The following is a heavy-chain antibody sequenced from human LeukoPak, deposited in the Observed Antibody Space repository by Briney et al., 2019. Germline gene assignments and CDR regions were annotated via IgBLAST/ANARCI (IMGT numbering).Heavy chain of an antibody. CDR2: IYYSGST. Sequence: SETLSLTCTVSGGSISSYYWSWIRQPPGKGREWIGYIYYSGSTNYNPSLKSRVTISVDTSKNQFSLKLSSVTAADTAVYYCARGYSSSYYYFDYWGQGTLVTVSS. V-gene: IGHV4-59*01. D-gene: IGHD6-13*01. CDR1: GGSISSYY. CDR3: ARGYSSSYYYFDY. J-gene: IGHJ4*02.